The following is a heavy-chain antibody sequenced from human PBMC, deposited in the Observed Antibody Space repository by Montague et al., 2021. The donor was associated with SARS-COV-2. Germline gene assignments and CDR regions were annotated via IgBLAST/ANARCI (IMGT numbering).Heavy chain of an antibody. J-gene: IGHJ4*02. CDR3: ARTSASSDY. V-gene: IGHV6-1*01. CDR2: YSDRCKWNN. CDR1: GDSVTGSRNA. D-gene: IGHD1-26*01. Sequence: CAISGDSVTGSRNAGAGRRKTPLNAIDWQSRYSDRCKWNNDYAVSVKSRITINPDTSKNQISLQLNSVTPEDTAVYYCARTSASSDYWGQGTLVTVSS.